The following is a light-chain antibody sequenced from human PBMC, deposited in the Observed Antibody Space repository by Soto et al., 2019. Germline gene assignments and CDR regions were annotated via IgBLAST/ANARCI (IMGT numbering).Light chain of an antibody. CDR1: PSISSW. V-gene: IGKV1-5*01. J-gene: IGKJ1*01. CDR3: QHYNRYWT. CDR2: DAS. Sequence: DIQMTQSPSTLSASVGDRVPITCRASPSISSWLAWYQQKPGKAPKLLISDASSLDSGVPSRFSGSGSAAEFTLSNSSLQTDDFATYYCQHYNRYWTFGQGTKVEIK.